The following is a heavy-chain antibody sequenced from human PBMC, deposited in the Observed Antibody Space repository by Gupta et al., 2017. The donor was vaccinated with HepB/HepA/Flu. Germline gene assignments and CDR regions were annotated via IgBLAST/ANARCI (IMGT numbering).Heavy chain of an antibody. D-gene: IGHD4-17*01. V-gene: IGHV3-30-3*01. J-gene: IGHJ4*02. CDR2: ISDDGSKK. CDR1: GFTFSSYA. Sequence: VQLVESGGGVVQPGRSLRLPCAASGFTFSSYAIHWVRQAPGKGLEWVTFISDDGSKKDYADSVKGRFTISRDNSKNTLYLQMNSLKTEDTAVYYCARSRYGDYDYWGQGTLVTVSS. CDR3: ARSRYGDYDY.